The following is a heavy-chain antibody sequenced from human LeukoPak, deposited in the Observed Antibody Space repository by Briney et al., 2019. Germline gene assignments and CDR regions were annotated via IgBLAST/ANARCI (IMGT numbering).Heavy chain of an antibody. D-gene: IGHD3-10*01. Sequence: PSETLSLTCTVSGGSISSYYWSWIRQPPGKGLEWIGYIYYSGSTNYNPSLKSRVTISVDTSKNQFSLKLSSVTAADTAVYYCAREHGVLWFGDTFFDYWGQGTLVTVSS. CDR3: AREHGVLWFGDTFFDY. V-gene: IGHV4-59*01. CDR2: IYYSGST. J-gene: IGHJ4*02. CDR1: GGSISSYY.